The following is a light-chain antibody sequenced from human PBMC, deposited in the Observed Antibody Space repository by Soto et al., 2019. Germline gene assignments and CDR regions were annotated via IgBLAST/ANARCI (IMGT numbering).Light chain of an antibody. Sequence: EIVLTQYPDTLSLSPGERATLSCRASQSVSSYLAWYQQKPGQAPRLLIYDASNRATGIPARFSGSGSGTDFTLTISSLEPEDFAVYYCQQRSNWPPITFAQGTRLEIK. CDR3: QQRSNWPPIT. J-gene: IGKJ5*01. V-gene: IGKV3-11*01. CDR2: DAS. CDR1: QSVSSY.